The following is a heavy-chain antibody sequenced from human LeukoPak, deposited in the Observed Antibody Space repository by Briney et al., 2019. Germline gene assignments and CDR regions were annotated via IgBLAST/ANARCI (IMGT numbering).Heavy chain of an antibody. Sequence: XSVKVSCKASGYTFTSYYMHWVRQAPGQGLEWMGIINPSGGSTSYPQKFQGRVTMTRDTSTSTVYMELSSLRSEDTAVYYCARVGCSSTSCQGHYYYYGMDVWGQGTTVTVSS. CDR1: GYTFTSYY. CDR2: INPSGGST. CDR3: ARVGCSSTSCQGHYYYYGMDV. J-gene: IGHJ6*02. D-gene: IGHD2-2*01. V-gene: IGHV1-46*01.